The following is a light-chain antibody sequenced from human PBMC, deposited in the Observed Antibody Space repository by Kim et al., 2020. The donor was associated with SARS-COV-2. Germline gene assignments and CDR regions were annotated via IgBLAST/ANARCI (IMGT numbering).Light chain of an antibody. V-gene: IGLV3-1*01. CDR1: KLGDKY. CDR3: QAWDTNTVL. CDR2: HSD. Sequence: VSPGQTARIPCSADKLGDKYACWYQQKPGQSPVLVIYHSDKRPPGIPERFSASNSGNTATLTISGTQAMDEADYYCQAWDTNTVLFGGGTKVTVL. J-gene: IGLJ2*01.